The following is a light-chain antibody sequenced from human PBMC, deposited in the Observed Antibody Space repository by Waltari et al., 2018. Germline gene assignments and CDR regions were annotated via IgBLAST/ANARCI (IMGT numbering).Light chain of an antibody. V-gene: IGLV1-51*02. Sequence: QSLLTQPPSVSAAPGQKVTISCSGHRSNIGNNYVSCYQQLPGKAPKLLIYENNKRPSGIPDRFSGSKSGTSATLGITGVQTGDEADYYCGTWDTSLSAGVFGGGTKLTVL. CDR1: RSNIGNNY. CDR2: ENN. CDR3: GTWDTSLSAGV. J-gene: IGLJ3*02.